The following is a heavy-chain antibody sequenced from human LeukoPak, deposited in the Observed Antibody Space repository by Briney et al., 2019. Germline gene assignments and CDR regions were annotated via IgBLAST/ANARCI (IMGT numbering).Heavy chain of an antibody. CDR3: ARDGYCSGDSCHPFDF. D-gene: IGHD2-15*01. CDR2: IKKDGSEK. J-gene: IGHJ4*02. CDR1: GFTFSSYW. Sequence: AGGSLRLSCAASGFTFSSYWMSWVRQAPGKGLEWVANIKKDGSEKYYVDSVKGRFTISRDNAKNSLYLQMNSLRAEDTAVYYCARDGYCSGDSCHPFDFWGQGTLVTVSS. V-gene: IGHV3-7*01.